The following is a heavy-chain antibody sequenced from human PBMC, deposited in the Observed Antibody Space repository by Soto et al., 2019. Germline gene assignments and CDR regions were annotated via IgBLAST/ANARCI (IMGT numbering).Heavy chain of an antibody. Sequence: GASVKVSCKASGYTFTSYGISWVRQAPGQRLEWMGWINTGNGNTKYSQKFQGRVTITRDTSASTAYMEVGSLRSDDTSIFYCARAHGIGLYYGMDVWGQGTTVTVSS. CDR3: ARAHGIGLYYGMDV. CDR2: INTGNGNT. CDR1: GYTFTSYG. J-gene: IGHJ6*02. V-gene: IGHV1-3*04.